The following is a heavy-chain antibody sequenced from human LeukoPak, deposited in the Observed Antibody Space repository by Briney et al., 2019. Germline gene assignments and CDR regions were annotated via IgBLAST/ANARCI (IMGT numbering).Heavy chain of an antibody. V-gene: IGHV3-33*01. CDR3: ARDSYGLDY. Sequence: LPGGSLRLSCAASGFTFSSYGMRWVRQAPGKGLEWVAVIWYDGSNKYYADSVKGRFTISRDNSKNTLYLQMNSLRAEDTAVYYCARDSYGLDYWGQGTLVTGSS. CDR2: IWYDGSNK. J-gene: IGHJ4*02. D-gene: IGHD5-18*01. CDR1: GFTFSSYG.